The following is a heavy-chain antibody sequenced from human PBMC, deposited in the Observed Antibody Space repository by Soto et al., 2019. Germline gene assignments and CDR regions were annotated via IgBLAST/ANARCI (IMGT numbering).Heavy chain of an antibody. Sequence: GGSLRLSCVISGFKSDSYVIHWVRQTPGKGLQWVAAISSDGSFEHYIDSLKGRVTFSRDNSKNTLYLQMNSLRTEDTALYYCVNDVVLAAATDYWGQGTLVTVS. V-gene: IGHV3-30*18. CDR2: ISSDGSFE. D-gene: IGHD2-21*02. CDR1: GFKSDSYV. J-gene: IGHJ4*02. CDR3: VNDVVLAAATDY.